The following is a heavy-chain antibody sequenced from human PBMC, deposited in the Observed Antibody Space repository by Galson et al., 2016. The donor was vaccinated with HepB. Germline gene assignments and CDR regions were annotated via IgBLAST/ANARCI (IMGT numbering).Heavy chain of an antibody. D-gene: IGHD3/OR15-3a*01. CDR3: GRDLNLDGNYYDCIDV. V-gene: IGHV4-59*11. Sequence: SETLSLTCSVSGASIYNHYWSWVRQVPGMGPEWIGCIDHSGKTVYDLSFQSRVTMSVDTSRNQFSLRLSSVTAADTAVYVGGRDLNLDGNYYDCIDVCGRGTTVTVAS. J-gene: IGHJ6*04. CDR2: IDHSGKT. CDR1: GASIYNHY.